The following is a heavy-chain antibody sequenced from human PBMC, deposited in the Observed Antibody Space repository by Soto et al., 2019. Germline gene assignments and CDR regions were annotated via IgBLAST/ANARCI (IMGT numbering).Heavy chain of an antibody. CDR3: ARRGRLLSYGMDV. CDR2: INPSGGST. J-gene: IGHJ6*02. D-gene: IGHD2-15*01. CDR1: GYTFTSYY. Sequence: QVQLVQSGAEVKKPGASVKVSCKASGYTFTSYYMHWVRQAPGQGLEWMGIINPSGGSTSYAQKFQGRVTITRATSTSTVYMELSSLRSADTAVYYCARRGRLLSYGMDVWGQGTTVTVSS. V-gene: IGHV1-46*01.